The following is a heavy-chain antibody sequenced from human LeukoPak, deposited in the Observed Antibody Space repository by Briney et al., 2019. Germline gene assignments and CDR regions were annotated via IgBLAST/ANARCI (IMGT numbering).Heavy chain of an antibody. CDR2: IYYSGST. J-gene: IGHJ1*01. CDR1: GGSFTSSSYY. CDR3: ARHNYDSSGFLKH. D-gene: IGHD3-22*01. Sequence: SETLSLTCSVSGGSFTSSSYYWGWIRQPPGKGLEWIGSIYYSGSTYYNPSLKSRVTISVDTSKNQFSLKLSSVTAADTAVYYCARHNYDSSGFLKHWGQGTLVTVSS. V-gene: IGHV4-39*01.